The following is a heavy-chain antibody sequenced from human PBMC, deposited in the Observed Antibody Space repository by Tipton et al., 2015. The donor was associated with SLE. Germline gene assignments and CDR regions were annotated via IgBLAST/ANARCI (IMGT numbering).Heavy chain of an antibody. J-gene: IGHJ3*02. CDR1: GVSLSSSY. D-gene: IGHD3-10*01. Sequence: LRLSCNVSGVSLSSSYWSWFRQPAGKGLECIGRIYTSGATDGNTSLKSRVTMSVDMSKNQIFLKMTSVTAADSAVYYCARDAGLWFVAPWAFDIWGQGTMVTVSS. CDR3: ARDAGLWFVAPWAFDI. CDR2: IYTSGAT. V-gene: IGHV4-4*07.